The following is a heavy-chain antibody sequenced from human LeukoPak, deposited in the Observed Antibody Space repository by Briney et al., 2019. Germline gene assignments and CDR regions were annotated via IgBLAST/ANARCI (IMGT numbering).Heavy chain of an antibody. CDR3: ARVVVSGGGDYEFDNWFDP. Sequence: PSQTLSLTCTVSGGSISSGDYFWSWIRQPPGKGLEWIGYIYYSGSTYYNPSLKSRVTISVDTSKNQFSLKLSSVTAADTAVYYCARVVVSGGGDYEFDNWFDPWGQGTLVTVSS. D-gene: IGHD2-21*02. V-gene: IGHV4-30-4*01. CDR2: IYYSGST. J-gene: IGHJ5*02. CDR1: GGSISSGDYF.